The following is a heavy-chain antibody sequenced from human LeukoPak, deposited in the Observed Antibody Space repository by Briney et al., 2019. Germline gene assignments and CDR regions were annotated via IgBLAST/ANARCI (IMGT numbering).Heavy chain of an antibody. Sequence: GGSLRLSCAASGFTFSSYSMNWVRQAPGKGLEWVSSISSSSSYIYYADSVKGRFTISRDNAKNSLYLQMNSLRDEDTAVYYCAREGPPYYYDSSGSVDYWGQGTLVTVSS. D-gene: IGHD3-22*01. J-gene: IGHJ4*02. CDR2: ISSSSSYI. CDR3: AREGPPYYYDSSGSVDY. V-gene: IGHV3-21*01. CDR1: GFTFSSYS.